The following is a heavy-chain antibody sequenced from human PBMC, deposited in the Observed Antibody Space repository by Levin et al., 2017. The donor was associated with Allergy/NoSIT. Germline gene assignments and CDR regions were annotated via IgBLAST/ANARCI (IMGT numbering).Heavy chain of an antibody. CDR3: ARVGGWYGIYYYGMDV. J-gene: IGHJ6*02. CDR2: IYPGDSDT. D-gene: IGHD6-19*01. V-gene: IGHV5-51*01. Sequence: KVSCKGSGYSFTSYWIGWVRQMPGKGLEWMGIIYPGDSDTRYSPSFQGQVTISADKSISTAYLQWSSLKASDTAVYYCARVGGWYGIYYYGMDVWGQGTTVTVSS. CDR1: GYSFTSYW.